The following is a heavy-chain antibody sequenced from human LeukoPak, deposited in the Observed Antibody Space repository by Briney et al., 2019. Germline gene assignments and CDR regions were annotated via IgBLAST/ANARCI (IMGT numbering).Heavy chain of an antibody. J-gene: IGHJ4*02. D-gene: IGHD3-3*01. Sequence: PSETLSLTCIVSGASIGHNNNFYAWIRQSPGGELEWIGSVSPSGSNHYSPSLQSRVTISVDTSKNDFSLKLRSVTAADTAVYYCARDILSPYDSRSGSHFDVWGQGALVTVSS. CDR3: ARDILSPYDSRSGSHFDV. CDR2: VSPSGSN. V-gene: IGHV4-39*07. CDR1: GASIGHNNNF.